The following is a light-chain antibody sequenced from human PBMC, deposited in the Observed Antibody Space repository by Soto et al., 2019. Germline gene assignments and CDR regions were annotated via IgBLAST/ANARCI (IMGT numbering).Light chain of an antibody. CDR2: AAS. V-gene: IGKV1-39*01. Sequence: DIQMTQSPSSLSASVGDRVTITCRASQSISSYLNWYQQKPGKAPKLLIYAASSLQSGVPSRFSSSGSWTDFTLTISSLQPEDVATYYCQQSYSTPPLTFGGGTKVEIK. J-gene: IGKJ4*01. CDR3: QQSYSTPPLT. CDR1: QSISSY.